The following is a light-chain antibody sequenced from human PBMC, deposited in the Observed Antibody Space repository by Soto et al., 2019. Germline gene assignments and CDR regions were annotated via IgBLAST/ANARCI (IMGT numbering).Light chain of an antibody. V-gene: IGKV3-11*01. Sequence: IALTQSPATLSLSPGERATLSCRASQSVSSYLAWYQQKPGQAPRLLIYDASNRATGIPARFSGSGSGTDFTLTISSLEPEDFAIYYCQQRSKWWTFGQGTKVDI. CDR2: DAS. J-gene: IGKJ1*01. CDR3: QQRSKWWT. CDR1: QSVSSY.